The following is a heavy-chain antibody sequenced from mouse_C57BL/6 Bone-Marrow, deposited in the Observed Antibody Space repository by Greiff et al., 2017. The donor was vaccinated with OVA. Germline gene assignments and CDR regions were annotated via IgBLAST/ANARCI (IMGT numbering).Heavy chain of an antibody. D-gene: IGHD1-2*01. Sequence: EVKLMESGGDLVKPGGSLKLSCAASGFTFSSYGMSWVRQTPDKRLEWVATISSGGSYTYYPDSGKGRFPISRDNAKNTLYLQMSSLKSEDTAMYYCARHGAGYYFDYWGQGTTLTVSS. V-gene: IGHV5-6*01. CDR3: ARHGAGYYFDY. J-gene: IGHJ2*01. CDR2: ISSGGSYT. CDR1: GFTFSSYG.